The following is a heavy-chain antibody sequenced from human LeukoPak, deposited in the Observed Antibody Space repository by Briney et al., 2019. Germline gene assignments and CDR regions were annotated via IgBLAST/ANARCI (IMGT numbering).Heavy chain of an antibody. CDR2: INPDSGDT. Sequence: ASVKVSCTASGYTFTGYYMHWVRQAPGQGLEWMGWINPDSGDTTYAQKFQGRVTMTRDTSISTAYTELSRLTSDDTAVYYCAREEGSYPESLDSWGQGSLVTVSS. CDR3: AREEGSYPESLDS. J-gene: IGHJ4*02. D-gene: IGHD1-26*01. CDR1: GYTFTGYY. V-gene: IGHV1-2*02.